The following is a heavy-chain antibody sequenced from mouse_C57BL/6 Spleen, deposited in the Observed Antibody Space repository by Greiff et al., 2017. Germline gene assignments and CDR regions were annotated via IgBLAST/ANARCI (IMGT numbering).Heavy chain of an antibody. V-gene: IGHV1-69*01. CDR2: IDPSDSYT. CDR1: GYTFTSYW. D-gene: IGHD2-4*01. Sequence: QVQLQQSGAELVMPGASVKLSCKASGYTFTSYWMHWVKQRPGQGLEWIGEIDPSDSYTNYNQKFKGKSTLTVDKSSSTAYMQLSSPTSEDSAVYYCARRDYDYDEAWFAYWGQGTLVTVSA. CDR3: ARRDYDYDEAWFAY. J-gene: IGHJ3*01.